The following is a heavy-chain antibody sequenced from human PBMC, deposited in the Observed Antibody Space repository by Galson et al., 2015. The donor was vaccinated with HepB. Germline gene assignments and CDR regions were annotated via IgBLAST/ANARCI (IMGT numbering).Heavy chain of an antibody. Sequence: SLRLSCAASGFTFSSYSMNWVRQAPGKGLEWVSSISSSSSYIYYADSVKGRFTISRDNAKNSLYLQMNSLRAEDTAVYYCARVLLRPRHYYGMDVRGQGTTVTVSS. CDR3: ARVLLRPRHYYGMDV. J-gene: IGHJ6*02. D-gene: IGHD1-14*01. V-gene: IGHV3-21*01. CDR2: ISSSSSYI. CDR1: GFTFSSYS.